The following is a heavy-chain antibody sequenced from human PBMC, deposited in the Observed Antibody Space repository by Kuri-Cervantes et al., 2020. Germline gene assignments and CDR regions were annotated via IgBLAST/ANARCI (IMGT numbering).Heavy chain of an antibody. CDR3: ARHFQYDSSSSDGYFNY. V-gene: IGHV4-38-2*01. CDR1: DYSVRCTFY. Sequence: SETLSLTCGVSDYSVRCTFYRGWIRQPPGKGLEWVGNLYQDGGAHYNPSLKSRATISRSTSSNQFSLRLTSVTAADTAVYYCARHFQYDSSSSDGYFNYWGQGTLVTVSS. CDR2: LYQDGGA. D-gene: IGHD6-6*01. J-gene: IGHJ4*02.